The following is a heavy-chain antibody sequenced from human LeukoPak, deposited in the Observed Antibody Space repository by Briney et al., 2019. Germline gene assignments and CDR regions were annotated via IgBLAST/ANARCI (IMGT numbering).Heavy chain of an antibody. CDR3: GRAATTGTVDY. Sequence: PGGSLRLPCAASGFDFSPYWMSWVRQVPGKGLEWVATMNGPGSLKHYADSVKGRFTISRDNAKNSMDLHINTVGVDDTAVYYCGRAATTGTVDYWGQGTLVTVSS. CDR1: GFDFSPYW. D-gene: IGHD1-1*01. CDR2: MNGPGSLK. J-gene: IGHJ4*02. V-gene: IGHV3-7*01.